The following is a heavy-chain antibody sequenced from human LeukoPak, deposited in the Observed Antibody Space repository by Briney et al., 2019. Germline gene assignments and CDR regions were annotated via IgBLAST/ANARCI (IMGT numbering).Heavy chain of an antibody. CDR1: GGSISSYY. D-gene: IGHD1-1*01. CDR2: IYYSGST. Sequence: PSETLSLTCTVSGGSISSYYWSWIRQPPGKGLEWIGYIYYSGSTNYNPSLKSRVTISVDTSKNQFSLRLTSVTAADTALYYCARLHQSGTTDYWGQGTLVTVSS. J-gene: IGHJ4*02. CDR3: ARLHQSGTTDY. V-gene: IGHV4-59*12.